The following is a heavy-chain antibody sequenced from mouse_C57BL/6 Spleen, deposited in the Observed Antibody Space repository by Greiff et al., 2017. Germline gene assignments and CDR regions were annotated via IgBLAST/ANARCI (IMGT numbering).Heavy chain of an antibody. CDR3: ARRSNRDYYAMDY. CDR1: GYTFTDYY. V-gene: IGHV1-19*01. D-gene: IGHD2-5*01. J-gene: IGHJ4*01. Sequence: EVQLQQSGPVLVKPGASVKMSCKASGYTFTDYYMNWVKQSHGKSLEWIGVINPYNGGTSYNQKFKGKDTLTVDKSSSTAYMELNSLTSEDSAVYYCARRSNRDYYAMDYWGQGTSGTVSS. CDR2: INPYNGGT.